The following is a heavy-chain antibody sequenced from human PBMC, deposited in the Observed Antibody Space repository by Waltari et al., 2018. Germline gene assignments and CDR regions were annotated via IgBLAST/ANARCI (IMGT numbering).Heavy chain of an antibody. Sequence: EVQLVESGGGLIQPGGSLRLSCAASGFTVSSNYMSWVRQAPGKGLGWVSVIYSGGSTYYADSVKGRFTISRDNSKNTLYLQMNSLRAEDTAVYYCARPVAVYDYGMDVWGQGTTVTVSS. V-gene: IGHV3-53*01. CDR2: IYSGGST. D-gene: IGHD6-19*01. J-gene: IGHJ6*02. CDR3: ARPVAVYDYGMDV. CDR1: GFTVSSNY.